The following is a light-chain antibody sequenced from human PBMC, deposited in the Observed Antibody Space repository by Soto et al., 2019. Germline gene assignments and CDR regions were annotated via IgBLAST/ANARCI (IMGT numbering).Light chain of an antibody. Sequence: QTVVTQEPSFSVSPGRTVTLTCGLSSGSVSTSYYPSWYQQTPGQAPRTLIYSTNTRSSGFADRFSGSILGNKAALTITGAQADDESDYYWVLYMGSGISVFGGGTKRT. CDR2: STN. CDR1: SGSVSTSYY. V-gene: IGLV8-61*01. J-gene: IGLJ2*01. CDR3: VLYMGSGISV.